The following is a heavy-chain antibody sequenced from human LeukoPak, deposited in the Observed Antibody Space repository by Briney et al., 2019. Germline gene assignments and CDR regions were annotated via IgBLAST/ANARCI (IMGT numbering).Heavy chain of an antibody. CDR1: GGSISSGDYY. D-gene: IGHD4-23*01. Sequence: SETLSLTCTVSGGSISSGDYYWSWIRQPPGKGLEWIGYIYYSGSTYYNPSLKSRVTISVDTSKNQFSLKLSSVTAADTAVYYCARESVVTLGLIDYWGQGTLVTVSS. CDR2: IYYSGST. V-gene: IGHV4-30-4*01. CDR3: ARESVVTLGLIDY. J-gene: IGHJ4*02.